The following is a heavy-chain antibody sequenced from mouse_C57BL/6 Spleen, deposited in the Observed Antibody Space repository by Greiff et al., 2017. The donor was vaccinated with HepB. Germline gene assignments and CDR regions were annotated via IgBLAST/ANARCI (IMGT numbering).Heavy chain of an antibody. CDR1: GFTFSDYY. J-gene: IGHJ2*01. CDR2: INYDGSSS. Sequence: EVKLVESEGGLVQPGSSMKLSCTASGFTFSDYYMAWVRQVPEKGLEWVANINYDGSSSYYLDSLKSRFIISRDNAKNILYLQMSSLKSEDTATYYCARGEGLRPFDYWGQGTTLTVSS. D-gene: IGHD2-4*01. CDR3: ARGEGLRPFDY. V-gene: IGHV5-16*01.